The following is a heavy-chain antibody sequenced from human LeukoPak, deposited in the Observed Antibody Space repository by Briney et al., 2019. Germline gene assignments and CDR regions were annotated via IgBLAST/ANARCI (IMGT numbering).Heavy chain of an antibody. Sequence: SQTLSLTCAISGDSVSSNRAAWNWFRQSPSRGLEWLGRTYYRSKWFYDSAISVKSRIAITPGTSRNQFSLQLNSVTPEDTAVYYCARRVTGTHFDCWGQGTLVTVSS. CDR2: TYYRSKWFY. J-gene: IGHJ4*02. D-gene: IGHD6-19*01. V-gene: IGHV6-1*01. CDR1: GDSVSSNRAA. CDR3: ARRVTGTHFDC.